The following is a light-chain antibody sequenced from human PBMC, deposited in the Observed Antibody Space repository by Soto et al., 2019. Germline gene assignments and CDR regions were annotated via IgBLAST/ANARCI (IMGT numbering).Light chain of an antibody. CDR2: GNS. V-gene: IGLV1-40*01. Sequence: QSVLTQPPSVSGAPGQRVTISCTGSSSNIGAGYDIHWYQQPPGTAPKLLIYGNSNRPSGVPDRFSGSKSGTSASLAITGLHAEDEADYYCQSYDSSLSAYVFGTGTKVTVL. J-gene: IGLJ1*01. CDR3: QSYDSSLSAYV. CDR1: SSNIGAGYD.